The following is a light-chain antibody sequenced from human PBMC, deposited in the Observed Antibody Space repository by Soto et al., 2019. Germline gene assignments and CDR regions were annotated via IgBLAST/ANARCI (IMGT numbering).Light chain of an antibody. CDR2: KDS. Sequence: ELTHPPSVSLFPGQTARITCSGEALPKQYAYWYQQKPGQAPVLVIYKDSERPSGIPERFSGSSSGTTVTLTISGVQAEDEADYYCQSADSSGIYQVFGTGTKVTVL. CDR1: ALPKQY. CDR3: QSADSSGIYQV. V-gene: IGLV3-25*02. J-gene: IGLJ1*01.